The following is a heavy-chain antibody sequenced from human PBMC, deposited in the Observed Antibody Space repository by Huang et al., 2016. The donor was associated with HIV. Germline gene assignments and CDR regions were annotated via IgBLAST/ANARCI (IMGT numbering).Heavy chain of an antibody. J-gene: IGHJ6*02. CDR3: AREMMVRGVSVPITDGYFYYGMDV. CDR2: IDSGYKT. CDR1: GFPVTTNY. V-gene: IGHV3-53*01. D-gene: IGHD3-10*01. Sequence: VQLVESGGALVQPGGSLRLSCAASGFPVTTNYMNWVRQAPGKWREWVTTIDSGYKTSHADSVKGRFTVSRDNSKNTMYLQMNSLRVEDTATYYCAREMMVRGVSVPITDGYFYYGMDVWGHGTTVSVSS.